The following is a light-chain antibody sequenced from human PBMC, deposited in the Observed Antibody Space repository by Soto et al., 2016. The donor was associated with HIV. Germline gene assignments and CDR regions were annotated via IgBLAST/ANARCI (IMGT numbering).Light chain of an antibody. CDR1: SLRSYY. Sequence: SSELTQDPAVSVALGQTVRITCQGDSLRSYYASWYQQKPGQAPVLVIYGKDYRPSGIPDRFSGSSSGNTASLTITGAQAEDEADYYCNSRDSRGNHYVFGTGTRSPS. CDR3: NSRDSRGNHYV. CDR2: GKD. J-gene: IGLJ1*01. V-gene: IGLV3-19*01.